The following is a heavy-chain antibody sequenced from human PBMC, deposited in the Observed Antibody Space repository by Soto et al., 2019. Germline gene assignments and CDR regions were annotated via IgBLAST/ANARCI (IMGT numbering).Heavy chain of an antibody. CDR3: ARDKLNVAARPPEYYYYDGMDV. J-gene: IGHJ6*02. CDR2: IYYSGST. V-gene: IGHV4-61*01. CDR1: GGSVSSGSYY. D-gene: IGHD6-6*01. Sequence: SETLSLTCTVSGGSVSSGSYYWSWIRQPPGKGLEWIGYIYYSGSTNYNPSLKSRATKSVDTSKNQFSLKLSSVTAADTAVYYCARDKLNVAARPPEYYYYDGMDVWGQGTTVTVSS.